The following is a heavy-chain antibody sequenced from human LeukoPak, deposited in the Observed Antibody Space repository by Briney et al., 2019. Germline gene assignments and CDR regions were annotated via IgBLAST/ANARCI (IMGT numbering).Heavy chain of an antibody. J-gene: IGHJ4*02. V-gene: IGHV1-24*01. D-gene: IGHD3-9*01. CDR2: FDPEDGET. Sequence: ASVKVSCKVSGYTLTELSMHWVRQAPGKGLEWMGGFDPEDGETIYAQKFQGRVTMTEDTSTDTAYKELSSLRSEDTAVYYCATGRYFDRAHDYWGQGTLVTVSS. CDR3: ATGRYFDRAHDY. CDR1: GYTLTELS.